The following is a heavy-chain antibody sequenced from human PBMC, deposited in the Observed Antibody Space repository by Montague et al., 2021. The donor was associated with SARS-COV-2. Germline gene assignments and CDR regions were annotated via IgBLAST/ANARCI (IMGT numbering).Heavy chain of an antibody. J-gene: IGHJ4*02. CDR3: ARHYSATLPAVY. D-gene: IGHD2-15*01. V-gene: IGHV4-59*08. CDR1: GGSISSFY. CDR2: ISDSGST. Sequence: SETLSLTCTVSGGSISSFYWSWFRQPPGKGLEWIGYISDSGSTNYNPSLTSRATMSVDTSKNQFSLKVNSVTAADTAVHYCARHYSATLPAVYWGQGTLVTVSS.